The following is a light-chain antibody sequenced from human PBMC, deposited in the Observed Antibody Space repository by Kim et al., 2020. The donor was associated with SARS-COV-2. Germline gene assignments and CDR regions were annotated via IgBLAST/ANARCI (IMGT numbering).Light chain of an antibody. CDR1: NLITYY. CDR3: SSQDNSGNLRV. J-gene: IGLJ3*02. Sequence: SSELTQDPTVSVALGQTVRITCQGDNLITYYAAWYQQKPGQAPILVMYNKNIRPSGIPDRFSGSFSGNTASLTITGAQAEDEADYYCSSQDNSGNLRVFGGGTQLTVL. CDR2: NKN. V-gene: IGLV3-19*01.